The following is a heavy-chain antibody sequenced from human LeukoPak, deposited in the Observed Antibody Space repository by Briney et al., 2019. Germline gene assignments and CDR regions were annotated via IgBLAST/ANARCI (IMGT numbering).Heavy chain of an antibody. J-gene: IGHJ5*02. CDR3: ATYGSGSCRFDP. CDR1: GGSISSGNYY. Sequence: SETLSLTCTVSGGSISSGNYYWSWIRQHPGKGLEWIGYIHHSGSTYYNPSLKSRVIISVDTSKNQFSLKLNSVTAADTAVYYCATYGSGSCRFDPWGQGTLVTVSS. CDR2: IHHSGST. V-gene: IGHV4-31*03. D-gene: IGHD3-10*01.